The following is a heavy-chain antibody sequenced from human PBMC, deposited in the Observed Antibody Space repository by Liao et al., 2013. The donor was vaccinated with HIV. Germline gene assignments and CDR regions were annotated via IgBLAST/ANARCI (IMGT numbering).Heavy chain of an antibody. V-gene: IGHV4-4*07. CDR1: GGSISSFY. CDR3: ARGIRIAAAASPYYNYMDV. CDR2: VYTSGST. J-gene: IGHJ6*03. Sequence: QLHLQESGPGLVKPSETLSLTCTVSGGSISSFYWSWIRQAAGKGLEWIGRVYTSGSTNYNPSLKSRVTMSVDTSKNQFSLKLSSVTAADTAVYYCARGIRIAAAASPYYNYMDVWGKGTTVTVSS. D-gene: IGHD6-13*01.